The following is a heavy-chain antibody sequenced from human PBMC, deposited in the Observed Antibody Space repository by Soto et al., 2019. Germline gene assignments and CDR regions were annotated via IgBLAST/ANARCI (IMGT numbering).Heavy chain of an antibody. D-gene: IGHD2-15*01. CDR1: GGSISSYY. CDR3: ASSAGGRAGYCSGGSCYSAYYYYYMDV. CDR2: IYYSGST. V-gene: IGHV4-59*01. Sequence: SETLSLTCTVSGGSISSYYWSWIRQPPGKGLEWIGYIYYSGSTNYNPSLKSRVTISVDTSKNQFSLKLSSVTAADTAVYYCASSAGGRAGYCSGGSCYSAYYYYYMDVWGKGTTVTVSS. J-gene: IGHJ6*03.